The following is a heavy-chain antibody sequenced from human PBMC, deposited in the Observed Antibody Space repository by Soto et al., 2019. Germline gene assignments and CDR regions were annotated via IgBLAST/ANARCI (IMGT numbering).Heavy chain of an antibody. D-gene: IGHD6-13*01. J-gene: IGHJ6*02. CDR1: GGTFSSYA. V-gene: IGHV1-69*06. CDR2: IIPIFVTA. CDR3: ARDRSQEQLEPPDYYYFGMDV. Sequence: SVKVSCKASGGTFSSYAISWVRQAPGQGLECMGGIIPIFVTANYAQKVQGRVTITADKSTSTAYMELSSLRSEDTAVYYCARDRSQEQLEPPDYYYFGMDVWGQGTTVTVSS.